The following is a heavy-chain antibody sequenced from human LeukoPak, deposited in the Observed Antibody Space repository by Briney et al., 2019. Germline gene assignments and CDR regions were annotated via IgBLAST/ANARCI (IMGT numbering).Heavy chain of an antibody. CDR3: ARALTAMAPYFDY. J-gene: IGHJ4*02. CDR1: GGSISSYY. D-gene: IGHD5-18*01. V-gene: IGHV4-59*01. Sequence: SETLSLTCTVSGGSISSYYWSWIRQPPGKGLEWIGYIYYSGSTNYNPSLKSRVTISVDTSKNQFSLKLSSVTAADTAVYYCARALTAMAPYFDYWGPGTLVTVSS. CDR2: IYYSGST.